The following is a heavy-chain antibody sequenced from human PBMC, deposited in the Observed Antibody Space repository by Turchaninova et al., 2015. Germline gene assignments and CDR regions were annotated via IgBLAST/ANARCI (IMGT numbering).Heavy chain of an antibody. J-gene: IGHJ6*03. CDR3: ARDKAPFYYYMDV. CDR2: IWCEGVTQ. D-gene: IGHD3-3*02. Sequence: QLQLVESGGGVVQPGRSLRLSCAASGFTFSTYGMHWVRQAPGKGLAWVAVIWCEGVTQYYLDSVVGRFTVSRYNSRSTLYLQMNSLRAEDTAVYYCARDKAPFYYYMDVWGKGTTVTVSS. V-gene: IGHV3-33*01. CDR1: GFTFSTYG.